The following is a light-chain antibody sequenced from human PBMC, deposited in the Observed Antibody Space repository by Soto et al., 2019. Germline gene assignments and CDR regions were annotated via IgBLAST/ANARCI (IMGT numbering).Light chain of an antibody. CDR3: SSYTSSSTPG. CDR1: SNDVGGYNY. V-gene: IGLV2-14*01. Sequence: QSVLTQPASVSGSPGQSITISCTGTSNDVGGYNYVSWYQQHPGKAPKLMIYDVSNRPSGVSNRFSGSKSGNTASLTISGLQAEDEADYYCSSYTSSSTPGFGTGTKVTVL. CDR2: DVS. J-gene: IGLJ1*01.